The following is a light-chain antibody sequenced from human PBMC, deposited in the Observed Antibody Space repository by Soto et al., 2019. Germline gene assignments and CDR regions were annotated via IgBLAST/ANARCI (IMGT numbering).Light chain of an antibody. Sequence: QLVLTQSSSASASLGSSVKLTCTLSSGHSSYIIAWHQQQPGKAPRYLMKLEGSGSYNKGSGVPARFSGSSSGADRYLTISNLQFEDEADYYCETWDFNTRVFGGGTKLTVL. CDR3: ETWDFNTRV. CDR2: LEGSGSY. CDR1: SGHSSYI. V-gene: IGLV4-60*02. J-gene: IGLJ3*02.